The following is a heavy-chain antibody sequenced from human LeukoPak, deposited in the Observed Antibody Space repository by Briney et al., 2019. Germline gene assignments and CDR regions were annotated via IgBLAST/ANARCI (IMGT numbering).Heavy chain of an antibody. CDR3: AIPMVTFGGVTD. J-gene: IGHJ4*02. D-gene: IGHD3-16*01. Sequence: ASVKVSCKASGYSFIGFYIHWVRQAPGQGLKWMGWINPNSGVTNYAQKFQGRVTMTRDTSITTAYMELSSLTSDDTAVYYCAIPMVTFGGVTDWGQGTLVTVSS. V-gene: IGHV1-2*02. CDR2: INPNSGVT. CDR1: GYSFIGFY.